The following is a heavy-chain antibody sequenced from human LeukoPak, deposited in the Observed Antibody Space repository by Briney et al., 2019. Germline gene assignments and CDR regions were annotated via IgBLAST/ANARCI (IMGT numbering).Heavy chain of an antibody. J-gene: IGHJ6*03. CDR2: IYYSGST. CDR1: GGSISSSSYY. D-gene: IGHD6-13*01. CDR3: ARETVSSWLTFQYYYYYMDV. Sequence: PSETLSLTCTVSGGSISSSSYYWGWIRQPPGTGLEWLWSIYYSGSTYYNPSLKSRVTISVNTSKNQFSLKLSSVTAADTAVYYCARETVSSWLTFQYYYYYMDVWGKGTTVTVSS. V-gene: IGHV4-39*07.